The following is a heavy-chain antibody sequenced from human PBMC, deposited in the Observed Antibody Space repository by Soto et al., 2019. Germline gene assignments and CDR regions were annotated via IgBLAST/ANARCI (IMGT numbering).Heavy chain of an antibody. Sequence: SGTLSPTCPVSCCSLSSFFWGWIPEPPGKGLEWIGYIYYSGSTNYNPSLKSRVTISVDTSKNQFSLKLSSVTAADTAVYYCARRGPAAMMDWFDPWGQGTLVTVSS. V-gene: IGHV4-59*01. CDR2: IYYSGST. CDR1: CCSLSSFF. J-gene: IGHJ5*02. D-gene: IGHD2-2*01. CDR3: ARRGPAAMMDWFDP.